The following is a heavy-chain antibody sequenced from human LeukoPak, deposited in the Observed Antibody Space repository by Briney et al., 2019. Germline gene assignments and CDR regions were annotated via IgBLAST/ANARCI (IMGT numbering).Heavy chain of an antibody. J-gene: IGHJ4*02. CDR3: ARVLYYYDSSGYYFDY. CDR2: IIPIFGTA. Sequence: PSVKVSCKASGGTFSSYAISWVRQAPGQGLEWMGRIIPIFGTANYAQKFQGRVTITTDESTSTAYMELSSLRSEDTAVYYCARVLYYYDSSGYYFDYWGQGTLVTVSS. CDR1: GGTFSSYA. D-gene: IGHD3-22*01. V-gene: IGHV1-69*05.